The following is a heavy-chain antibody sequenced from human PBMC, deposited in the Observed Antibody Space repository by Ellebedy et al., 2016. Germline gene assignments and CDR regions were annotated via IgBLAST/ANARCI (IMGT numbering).Heavy chain of an antibody. Sequence: SETLSLXXTVSGGSISSYYWSWIRQPPGKGLEWIGYIYYSGSTNYNPSLKSRVTISLDTSKNQFSLKLSSVTAADTAVYYCARDYYDSSGYQLDAFDIWGQGTMVTVSS. V-gene: IGHV4-59*12. CDR3: ARDYYDSSGYQLDAFDI. D-gene: IGHD3-22*01. CDR1: GGSISSYY. J-gene: IGHJ3*02. CDR2: IYYSGST.